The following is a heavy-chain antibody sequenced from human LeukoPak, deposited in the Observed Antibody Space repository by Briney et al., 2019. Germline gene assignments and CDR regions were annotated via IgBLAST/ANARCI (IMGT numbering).Heavy chain of an antibody. J-gene: IGHJ5*02. CDR1: GGSISHYY. CDR3: ARGYYDSSGYLISYDWFDP. CDR2: IYYSGST. Sequence: SETLSLTCTVSGGSISHYYWSWIRQPPGKGLEWIGYIYYSGSTNYNPSLKSRVTISVDTSKNQFSLKLSSVTAADTAVYYCARGYYDSSGYLISYDWFDPWGQGTLVTVSS. V-gene: IGHV4-59*01. D-gene: IGHD3-22*01.